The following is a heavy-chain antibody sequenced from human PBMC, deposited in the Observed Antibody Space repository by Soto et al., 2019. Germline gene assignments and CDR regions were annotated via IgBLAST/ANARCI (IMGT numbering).Heavy chain of an antibody. CDR3: AGDWPSNYYGSGSDGGMDV. CDR1: GGTFSSYA. CDR2: IIPIFGTA. J-gene: IGHJ6*02. D-gene: IGHD3-10*01. Sequence: QVQLAQSGAEVKKPGSSVKVSCKASGGTFSSYAISWVRQAPGQGLEWMGGIIPIFGTANYAQKFQGRVTITADESTSTGYMELSSLRSEDTAVYYCAGDWPSNYYGSGSDGGMDVWGQGTTVAVSS. V-gene: IGHV1-69*12.